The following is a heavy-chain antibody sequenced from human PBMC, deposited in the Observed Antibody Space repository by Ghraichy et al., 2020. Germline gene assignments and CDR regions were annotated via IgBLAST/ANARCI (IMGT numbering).Heavy chain of an antibody. CDR2: ISWDGGST. D-gene: IGHD3-10*01. J-gene: IGHJ3*02. Sequence: GGSLRLSCAASGFTFDDYTMHWVRQAPGKGLEWVSLISWDGGSTYYAYSVKGRFTISRDNSKNSLYLQMNSLRTEDTALYYCAKDIFKGELFGAFDIWGQGTMVTVSS. CDR3: AKDIFKGELFGAFDI. CDR1: GFTFDDYT. V-gene: IGHV3-43*01.